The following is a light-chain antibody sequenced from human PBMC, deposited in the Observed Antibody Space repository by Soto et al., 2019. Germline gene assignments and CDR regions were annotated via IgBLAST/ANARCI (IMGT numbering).Light chain of an antibody. V-gene: IGLV2-14*01. CDR1: SSDVGGYNY. Sequence: QSALTQPASVSGSPGQSITISCTGTSSDVGGYNYVSWYQQHPGKAPKLMIYDVSNRPSGVSTRFSGSKSGNTASLTISGLQDEDEADYYCSSYTSSSHVFGTGTKVTVL. J-gene: IGLJ1*01. CDR3: SSYTSSSHV. CDR2: DVS.